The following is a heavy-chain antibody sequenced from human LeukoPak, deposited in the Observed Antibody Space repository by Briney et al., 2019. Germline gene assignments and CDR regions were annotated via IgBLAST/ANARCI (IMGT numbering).Heavy chain of an antibody. V-gene: IGHV3-21*01. D-gene: IGHD2-8*01. CDR3: ARAQTMVSDY. J-gene: IGHJ4*02. CDR2: ITGSSTHI. Sequence: GGSLRLSCASSGFTFSSFTMNWVRQAPGKGLEWVSSITGSSTHIYYADSVKGRFTISRDNAKDSLYLQMNSLRADDTAVYYCARAQTMVSDYWSQGTLVTVSS. CDR1: GFTFSSFT.